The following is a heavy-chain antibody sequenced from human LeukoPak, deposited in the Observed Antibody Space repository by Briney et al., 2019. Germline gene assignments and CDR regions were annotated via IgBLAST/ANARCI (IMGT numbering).Heavy chain of an antibody. D-gene: IGHD3-3*01. Sequence: QTGGSLRLSCAASGFTFGGYWMHWVRQDPEKGLVLVSRIDNGGTGATYADSVKGRFTVSRDNAKSTLSLQMNSLRVEDTAIYYCVRGGGWDTTFGVVEYMDVWGKGTTVTVSS. CDR2: IDNGGTGA. CDR1: GFTFGGYW. J-gene: IGHJ6*03. CDR3: VRGGGWDTTFGVVEYMDV. V-gene: IGHV3-74*01.